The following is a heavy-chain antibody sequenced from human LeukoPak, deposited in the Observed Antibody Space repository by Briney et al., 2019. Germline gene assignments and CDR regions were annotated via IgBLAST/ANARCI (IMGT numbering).Heavy chain of an antibody. Sequence: GGSLRLSCAASGFTFDDYAMHWVRQAPGKGLEWVSGISWNSGSIGYADSVKGRFTISRDNAKNSLYLQMNILRAEDTALYYCAKDGALYYYDSSGYYSSYGMDVWGQGTTVTVSS. CDR1: GFTFDDYA. D-gene: IGHD3-22*01. V-gene: IGHV3-9*01. CDR3: AKDGALYYYDSSGYYSSYGMDV. J-gene: IGHJ6*02. CDR2: ISWNSGSI.